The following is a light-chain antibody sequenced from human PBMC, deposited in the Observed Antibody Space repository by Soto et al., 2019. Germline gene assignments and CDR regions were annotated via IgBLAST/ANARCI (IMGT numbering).Light chain of an antibody. CDR2: GSS. CDR1: SSNIGAGYD. Sequence: QSVLTQPPSVSGAPGQRVTISCTGSSSNIGAGYDVHWYQQLPGTAPKLLIYGSSNRPSGVPDRFPGSKSGTSASLAITGLQAEDEADYYCQSYDSSLSGYVFGTGTKAPS. J-gene: IGLJ1*01. V-gene: IGLV1-40*01. CDR3: QSYDSSLSGYV.